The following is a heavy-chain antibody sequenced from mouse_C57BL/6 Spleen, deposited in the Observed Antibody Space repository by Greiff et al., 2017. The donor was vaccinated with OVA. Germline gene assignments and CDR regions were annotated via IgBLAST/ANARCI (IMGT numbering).Heavy chain of an antibody. CDR3: ARHEPLTVYYFDY. CDR1: GFTFSSYT. Sequence: EVKVEESGGGLVKPGGSLKLSCAASGFTFSSYTMSWVRQTPEKRLEWVATISGGGGNTYYPDSVKGRFTISRDNAKNTLYLQMSSLRSEDTALYYCARHEPLTVYYFDYWGQGTTLTVSS. V-gene: IGHV5-9*01. J-gene: IGHJ2*01. CDR2: ISGGGGNT. D-gene: IGHD1-1*01.